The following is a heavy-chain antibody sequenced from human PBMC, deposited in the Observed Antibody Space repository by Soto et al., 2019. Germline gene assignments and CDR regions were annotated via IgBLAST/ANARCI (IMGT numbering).Heavy chain of an antibody. J-gene: IGHJ2*01. D-gene: IGHD3-22*01. V-gene: IGHV3-30-3*01. CDR2: ISYDGSNK. Sequence: QVQLVESGGGVVQPGRSLRLSCAASGFTFSSYAMHWVRQAPGKGLEWVAVISYDGSNKYYADSVKGRFTISRDNSKNTLYLQMNRLRAEDTAVYYCARVPRGYYYDSSGYYDYWYFDLWGRGTLVTVSS. CDR3: ARVPRGYYYDSSGYYDYWYFDL. CDR1: GFTFSSYA.